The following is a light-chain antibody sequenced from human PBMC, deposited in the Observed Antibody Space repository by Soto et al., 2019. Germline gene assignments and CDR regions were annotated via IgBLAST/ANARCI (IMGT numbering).Light chain of an antibody. CDR1: QDISRY. CDR3: QQLQRTPFT. V-gene: IGKV1-9*01. J-gene: IGKJ3*01. CDR2: GAS. Sequence: QLTQSPSSLSASVGDRVTITCRASQDISRYLAWYQQRAGKAPKLLIYGASTLQSGVPSRFSGSGSGTEFTLTISSLQLEDFATYHCQQLQRTPFTFGPGTTVDV.